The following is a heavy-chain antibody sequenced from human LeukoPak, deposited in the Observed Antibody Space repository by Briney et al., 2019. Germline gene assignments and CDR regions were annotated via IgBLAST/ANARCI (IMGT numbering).Heavy chain of an antibody. J-gene: IGHJ6*03. CDR1: GGSISSYY. CDR3: ARSFRIQLWPHYYYMDV. V-gene: IGHV4-59*01. Sequence: SQTLSLTCTVSGGSISSYYWSWIRQPPGKGLEWIGYIYYSGSTNYNPSLKSRVTISVDTSKNQFSLKLSSVTAADTAVYYCARSFRIQLWPHYYYMDVWGKGTTVTVSS. D-gene: IGHD5-18*01. CDR2: IYYSGST.